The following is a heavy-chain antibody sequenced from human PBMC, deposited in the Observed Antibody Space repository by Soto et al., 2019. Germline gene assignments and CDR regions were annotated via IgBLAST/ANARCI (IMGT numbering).Heavy chain of an antibody. CDR2: FYYSGTP. V-gene: IGHV4-59*04. CDR1: ACSPRPSTK. CDR3: ATQEVGGSYVYTFDP. Sequence: PQTRSHPCSVSACSPRPSTKLESLRQPQGKGLEWIGYFYYSGTPYYNPSLKSRVTMSVDTSKNQFSLKLSSVTAADTAVYYCATQEVGGSYVYTFDPWGQGTLVTVS. D-gene: IGHD1-26*01. J-gene: IGHJ5*02.